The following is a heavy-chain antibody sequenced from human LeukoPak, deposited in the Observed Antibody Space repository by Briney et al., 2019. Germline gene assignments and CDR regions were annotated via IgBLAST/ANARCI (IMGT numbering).Heavy chain of an antibody. Sequence: GGSLRLSCAASGFTFSSYEMNWVRQAPGKGLEWVSYISSSGSTIYYADSVKGRFTISRDNAKNSLYLQMNSLRAEDTALYYCARVAGILTGYYIASFDYWGQGTLVTVSS. CDR2: ISSSGSTI. CDR1: GFTFSSYE. CDR3: ARVAGILTGYYIASFDY. D-gene: IGHD3-9*01. V-gene: IGHV3-48*03. J-gene: IGHJ4*02.